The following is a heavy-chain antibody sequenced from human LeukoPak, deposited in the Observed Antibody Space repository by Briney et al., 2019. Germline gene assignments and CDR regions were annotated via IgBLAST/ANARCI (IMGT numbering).Heavy chain of an antibody. CDR1: GYNLNIYG. CDR3: ARAQHYYYDSSGYYFDY. Sequence: ASVKVSCKASGYNLNIYGFTWVRQAPGQGLEWMGWISAKNGDTDFAQKLQGRLTMTTDTSTTTAYMELRSLTSDDTAVYYCARAQHYYYDSSGYYFDYWGQGTLVTVSS. J-gene: IGHJ4*02. CDR2: ISAKNGDT. V-gene: IGHV1-18*01. D-gene: IGHD3-22*01.